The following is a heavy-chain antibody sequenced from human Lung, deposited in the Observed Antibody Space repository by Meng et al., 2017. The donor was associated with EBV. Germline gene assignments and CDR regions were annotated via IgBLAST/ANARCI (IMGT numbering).Heavy chain of an antibody. Sequence: QVPLMKYGAGGKRAWAYVKVARKASRNTFTKHAMHGVPQAPGQRLEWMGWINAGNGKTKYSQKFQGRVTITRDTSASTAYMELSSLRSEDTAVYYCARDLGYSSGLLDYWGQGTLVTVSS. D-gene: IGHD6-19*01. CDR1: RNTFTKHA. V-gene: IGHV1-3*01. J-gene: IGHJ4*02. CDR2: INAGNGKT. CDR3: ARDLGYSSGLLDY.